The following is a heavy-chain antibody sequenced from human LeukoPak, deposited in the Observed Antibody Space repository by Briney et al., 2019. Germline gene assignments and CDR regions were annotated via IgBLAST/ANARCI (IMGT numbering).Heavy chain of an antibody. CDR2: IYHSGST. CDR3: ARVKGGYPNWFDP. V-gene: IGHV4-38-2*02. CDR1: GYSISSGYY. J-gene: IGHJ5*02. D-gene: IGHD5-18*01. Sequence: SETLSLTCTVSGYSISSGYYWGWIRQPPGKGLEWIGSIYHSGSTHYNPSLKSRVTISVDMSKNQVSLKLSSVTAADTAVYYCARVKGGYPNWFDPWGQGTLVTVSS.